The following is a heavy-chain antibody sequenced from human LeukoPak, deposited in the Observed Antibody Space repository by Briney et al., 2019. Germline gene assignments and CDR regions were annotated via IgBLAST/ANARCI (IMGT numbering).Heavy chain of an antibody. D-gene: IGHD3-9*01. CDR2: ISSDGGST. Sequence: GSLSLSCAASGFTFSSYAMHWVRQAPGKGLEYVSAISSDGGSTYYANSVKGRFTISRDNSKNTLYLQMGSLRAEDMAVYYCARAVYDILTGYYMGYMDVWGKGTTVTVSS. V-gene: IGHV3-64*01. CDR1: GFTFSSYA. J-gene: IGHJ6*03. CDR3: ARAVYDILTGYYMGYMDV.